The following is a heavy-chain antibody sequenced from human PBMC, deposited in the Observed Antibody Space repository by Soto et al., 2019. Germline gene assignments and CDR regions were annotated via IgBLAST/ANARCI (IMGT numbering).Heavy chain of an antibody. CDR3: ATVVVVPAASAFDI. D-gene: IGHD2-2*01. J-gene: IGHJ3*02. V-gene: IGHV1-69*02. Sequence: QRFQGRVTITADKSTSTAYMELSSLRSEDTAVYYCATVVVVPAASAFDIWGQGTMVTVAS.